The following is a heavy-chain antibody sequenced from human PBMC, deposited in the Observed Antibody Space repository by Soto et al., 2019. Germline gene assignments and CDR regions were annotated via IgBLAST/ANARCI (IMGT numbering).Heavy chain of an antibody. V-gene: IGHV3-30-3*01. Sequence: GGSLRLSFAASGFTFSSYAMHWVRQAPGKGLEWVAVISYDGSNKYYADSVKGRFTISRDNSKNTLYLQTNSLRAEDTAVYYCAREGGSSYLDYWGQGTLVTVSS. CDR2: ISYDGSNK. CDR3: AREGGSSYLDY. D-gene: IGHD6-6*01. J-gene: IGHJ4*02. CDR1: GFTFSSYA.